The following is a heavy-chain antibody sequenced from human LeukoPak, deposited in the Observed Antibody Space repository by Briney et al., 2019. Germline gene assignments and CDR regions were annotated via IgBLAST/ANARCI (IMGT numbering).Heavy chain of an antibody. CDR1: GGSFSTYG. CDR2: IIPIYGAV. J-gene: IGHJ4*02. CDR3: ARAYDSSGPQKNYFDY. Sequence: SVKVSCKASGGSFSTYGITWVRQGPGQGLEWMGRIIPIYGAVNYAQRFQGRVTVTADKSTTTAYMELRGLRSEDTAVYYCARAYDSSGPQKNYFDYWGQGVLVTVSS. V-gene: IGHV1-69*06. D-gene: IGHD3-22*01.